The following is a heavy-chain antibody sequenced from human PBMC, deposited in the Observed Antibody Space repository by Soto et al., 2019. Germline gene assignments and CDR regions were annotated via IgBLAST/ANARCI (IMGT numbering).Heavy chain of an antibody. Sequence: GGSLRLSCAASGFTFSSYWMSWVRQAPGKGLEWVANIKEDGSETYYVDSVKGRFTISRDNAKNSLYLRMNSLRAEDTAVYYCARDYSSTTLFYWGQGTLVTVSS. D-gene: IGHD2-2*01. CDR1: GFTFSSYW. J-gene: IGHJ4*02. CDR2: IKEDGSET. V-gene: IGHV3-7*01. CDR3: ARDYSSTTLFY.